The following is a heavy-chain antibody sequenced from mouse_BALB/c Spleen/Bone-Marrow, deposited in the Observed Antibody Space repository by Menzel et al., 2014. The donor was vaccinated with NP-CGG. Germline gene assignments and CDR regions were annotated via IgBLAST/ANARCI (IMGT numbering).Heavy chain of an antibody. J-gene: IGHJ2*01. CDR2: IRAGGST. Sequence: VKLVESGPGLVTPSQSLSITCTVSGFSLTGYGVHWVRQPPGKGLEWLGVIRAGGSTDYNSALMTRLSISKDNSKTQVVLKMNSLQTDDTAMYYCARDRPNYFDNWGQGTALTVSS. V-gene: IGHV2-9*02. CDR3: ARDRPNYFDN. CDR1: GFSLTGYG.